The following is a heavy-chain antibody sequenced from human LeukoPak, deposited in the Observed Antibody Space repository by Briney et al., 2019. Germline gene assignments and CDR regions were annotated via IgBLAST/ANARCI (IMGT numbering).Heavy chain of an antibody. CDR2: IKQDGSEK. CDR1: GFTFSSYW. CDR3: GDPPSDY. V-gene: IGHV3-7*01. D-gene: IGHD2-21*02. J-gene: IGHJ4*02. Sequence: PGGSLRLSCAASGFTFSSYWMSWVRRAPGKGLEWVANIKQDGSEKNYVDSVKGRFTTSRDNAKNPLYLQMNSLRAEDTAVYYCGDPPSDYWGQGALVTVSS.